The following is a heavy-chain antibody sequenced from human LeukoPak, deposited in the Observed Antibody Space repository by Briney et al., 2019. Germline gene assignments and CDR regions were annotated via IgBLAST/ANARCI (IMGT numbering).Heavy chain of an antibody. V-gene: IGHV3-7*01. CDR1: GFTFTTYW. D-gene: IGHD3-10*01. J-gene: IGHJ4*02. Sequence: PGGSLRLSCAASGFTFTTYWMSWVRQLPGKGLEWVANINQDGTEKYYVDSVKSRFTISRDNAKNSLDLQMNSLRVEDTGIYYCVKVAKYYYGSETYYFFEHWGQGTPVTASS. CDR2: INQDGTEK. CDR3: VKVAKYYYGSETYYFFEH.